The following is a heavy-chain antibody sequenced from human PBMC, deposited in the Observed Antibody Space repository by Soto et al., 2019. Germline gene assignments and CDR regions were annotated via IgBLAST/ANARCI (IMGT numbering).Heavy chain of an antibody. D-gene: IGHD3-9*01. CDR2: IWHDGSNT. V-gene: IGHV3-33*01. Sequence: QVRLVEFGGGVVQPGNSLRLSCVASGFTFSTYGMHWVRQAPGKGLEWVAHIWHDGSNTYYIDSVKGRFTNSRDNSKNTLYLQMNSLRAEDTAVYYCATEIAWLHAFDLWGQGTMVTVSS. J-gene: IGHJ3*01. CDR3: ATEIAWLHAFDL. CDR1: GFTFSTYG.